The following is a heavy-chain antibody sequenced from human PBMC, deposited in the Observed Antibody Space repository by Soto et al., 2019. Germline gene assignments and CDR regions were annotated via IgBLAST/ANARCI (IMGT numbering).Heavy chain of an antibody. Sequence: GGSLRLSCAASGFTFSTYGMHWVRQAPGKGLEWVAVISYDGVNKYYADYVKGRFTISRDNSKNTLYLQMNSLRAEDTAVYYCAKSVYNWNDGFFDYWGQGTLVTVSS. CDR2: ISYDGVNK. D-gene: IGHD1-1*01. J-gene: IGHJ4*02. CDR1: GFTFSTYG. CDR3: AKSVYNWNDGFFDY. V-gene: IGHV3-30*18.